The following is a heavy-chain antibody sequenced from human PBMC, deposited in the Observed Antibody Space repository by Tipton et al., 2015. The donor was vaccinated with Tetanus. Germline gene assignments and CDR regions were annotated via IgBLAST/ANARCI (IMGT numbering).Heavy chain of an antibody. V-gene: IGHV3-23*01. CDR2: ISCGGGST. Sequence: GSLRLSCAASGFTFDDYAMHWVRQAPGKGLEWVSGISCGGGSTYYADSVKGRFTISRDNSKNTLYLQTNSLRAEDTAVYYCAKDPYGSGVNWFVPWGQGTLVTVSS. D-gene: IGHD3-10*01. CDR3: AKDPYGSGVNWFVP. CDR1: GFTFDDYA. J-gene: IGHJ5*02.